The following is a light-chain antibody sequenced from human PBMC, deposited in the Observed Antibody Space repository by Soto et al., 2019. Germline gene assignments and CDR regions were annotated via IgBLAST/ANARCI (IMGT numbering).Light chain of an antibody. J-gene: IGKJ1*01. CDR1: QSLLHSNGYNY. CDR3: MHPLQSWK. CDR2: LGS. V-gene: IGKV2-28*01. Sequence: DIVMTQSPLSLPVTPGEPASISCRSSQSLLHSNGYNYLDWYLQKPGQSPQLLIYLGSNRASGVPDRSSGSGSGTDFTLKISRVEDEDVGVYYCMHPLQSWKVGQGTKV.